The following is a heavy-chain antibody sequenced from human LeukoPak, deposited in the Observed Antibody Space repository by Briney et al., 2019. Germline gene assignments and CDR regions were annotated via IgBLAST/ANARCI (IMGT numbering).Heavy chain of an antibody. CDR1: AFTFSSYA. CDR2: ISGSGGST. CDR3: ARAFGEFFIPYYYYYGMDV. J-gene: IGHJ6*02. V-gene: IGHV3-23*01. D-gene: IGHD3-10*01. Sequence: PGRSLRLSCAASAFTFSSYAMSWVRQAPGKGLEWVSAISGSGGSTYYADSVKGRFTISRDNSKNTLYLQMNSLRAEDTAVYYCARAFGEFFIPYYYYYGMDVWGQGTTVTVSS.